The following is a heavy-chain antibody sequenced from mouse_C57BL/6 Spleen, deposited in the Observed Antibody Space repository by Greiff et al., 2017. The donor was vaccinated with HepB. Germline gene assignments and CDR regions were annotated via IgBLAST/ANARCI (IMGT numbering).Heavy chain of an antibody. D-gene: IGHD2-1*01. J-gene: IGHJ4*01. V-gene: IGHV5-17*01. Sequence: EVMLVESGGGLVKPGGSLKLSCAASGFTFSDYGMHWVRQAPEKGLEWVAYISSGSSTIYYAATVKGRFTISRDNAKNTLFLQMTSLRPEDTAMYYCATIYYGNYDAIDYWGQGTSVTVSS. CDR1: GFTFSDYG. CDR3: ATIYYGNYDAIDY. CDR2: ISSGSSTI.